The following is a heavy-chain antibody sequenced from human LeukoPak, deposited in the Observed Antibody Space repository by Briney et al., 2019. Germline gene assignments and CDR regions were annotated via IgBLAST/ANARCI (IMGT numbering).Heavy chain of an antibody. CDR1: GFTFSTFA. V-gene: IGHV3-23*01. Sequence: GGSLRLSCVASGFTFSTFAMNCVRQAPGKGREWVSTISETGRSTYYADSVKGQFTISRDNSKNALYLQMNSLRAEDTAVYYCAKDRGYSYGISEYWGQGTLVTVSS. CDR2: ISETGRST. D-gene: IGHD5-18*01. CDR3: AKDRGYSYGISEY. J-gene: IGHJ4*02.